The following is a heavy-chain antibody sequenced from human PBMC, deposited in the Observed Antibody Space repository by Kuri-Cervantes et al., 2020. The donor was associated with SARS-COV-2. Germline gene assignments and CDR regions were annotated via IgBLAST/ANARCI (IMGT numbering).Heavy chain of an antibody. J-gene: IGHJ4*02. CDR1: EFTFRSYG. V-gene: IGHV3-30*02. CDR2: IRYDGNIK. D-gene: IGHD2-15*01. CDR3: AKWGLGYCSSVSCYSQNANDY. Sequence: GGSLRLSCAASEFTFRSYGMHWVRQTPGKGLEWVAFIRYDGNIKYYSDSVKGRFTISRDNSKNTLYLQMNGLRHEDTAVYYCAKWGLGYCSSVSCYSQNANDYWGQGTLVTVSS.